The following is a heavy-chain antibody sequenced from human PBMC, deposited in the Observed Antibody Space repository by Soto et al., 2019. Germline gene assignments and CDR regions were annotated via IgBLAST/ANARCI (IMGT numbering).Heavy chain of an antibody. J-gene: IGHJ5*02. CDR2: VYSSGGT. V-gene: IGHV4-4*07. D-gene: IGHD3-3*01. CDR1: GGSMSSYY. CDR3: ARGQRFSDWFDP. Sequence: QVHLQQSGPGLVNPSETLSLTCTVSGGSMSSYYWTWIRKPAGKGLEWIGRVYSSGGTHYNPSPKSRVTISLDTSKNQLCLRLLSVTDADTAVYYCARGQRFSDWFDPWGQGTLVTVSS.